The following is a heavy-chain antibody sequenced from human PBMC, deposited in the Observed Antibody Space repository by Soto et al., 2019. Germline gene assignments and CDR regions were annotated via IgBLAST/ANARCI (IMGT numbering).Heavy chain of an antibody. CDR1: GFTFRNYA. V-gene: IGHV3-23*01. CDR2: ISGSGGLST. D-gene: IGHD5-12*01. J-gene: IGHJ4*02. CDR3: AKAGDIGATILDY. Sequence: PGGSLRLSCAASGFTFRNYAMTRVRQAPGKGLEWVSAISGSGGLSTYYADSVKGRFIISRDNSKNTLYLQMNSLRAEDTAVYYCAKAGDIGATILDYWGQGT.